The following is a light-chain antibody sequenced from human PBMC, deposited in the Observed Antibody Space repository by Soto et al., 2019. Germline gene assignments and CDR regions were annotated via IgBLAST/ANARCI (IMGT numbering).Light chain of an antibody. CDR3: QRYNSNSRT. CDR2: DAS. V-gene: IGKV1-5*01. J-gene: IGKJ1*01. Sequence: DIQLTQSPSTLSASVGDRVTITCRASQDIYSWVAWYQQKPGKAPKFLIYDASILQSGVPSRFSGSGSGTEFTLTIISLQPADFATYYCQRYNSNSRTFGQGTTVDFK. CDR1: QDIYSW.